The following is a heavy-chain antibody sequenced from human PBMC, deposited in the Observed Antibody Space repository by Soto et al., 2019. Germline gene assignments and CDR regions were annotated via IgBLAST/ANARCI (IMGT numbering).Heavy chain of an antibody. CDR1: GGSISSGDDY. J-gene: IGHJ4*02. CDR3: ARLGYSSGWSLFDS. D-gene: IGHD6-19*01. CDR2: IYYSGST. V-gene: IGHV4-30-4*02. Sequence: PSDTLSLTYTLSGGSISSGDDYWSWIRQHPGKGLEWIGYIYYSGSTYYNPSLKSRVTISVDTSKNQFSLKLSSVTAADTAVYYCARLGYSSGWSLFDSWGQGTLVTVSS.